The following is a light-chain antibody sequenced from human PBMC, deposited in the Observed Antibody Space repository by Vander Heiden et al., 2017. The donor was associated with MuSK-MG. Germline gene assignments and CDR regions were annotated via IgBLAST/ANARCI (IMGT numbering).Light chain of an antibody. CDR3: QQTIDTSPIT. CDR2: ETS. Sequence: DIQLTQSLSSLSASVGDRVIITRRASQRISRYLNWYQQKPGKAPKLLIYETSSLQSGVPSRISGSGSTAFTLTITSLQPDDFATYYCQQTIDTSPITFGQGTRLEIK. J-gene: IGKJ5*01. V-gene: IGKV1-39*01. CDR1: QRISRY.